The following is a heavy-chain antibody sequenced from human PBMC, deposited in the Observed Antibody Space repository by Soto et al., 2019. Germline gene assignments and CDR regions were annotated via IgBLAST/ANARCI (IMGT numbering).Heavy chain of an antibody. CDR1: GGSFSGYY. D-gene: IGHD3-22*01. Sequence: QVQLQQWGAGLLKPSETLSLTCAVYGGSFSGYYWSWIRQPPGKGLEWIGEINHSGSTNYNPSLKSRVTISVDTSKNQFSLKLSSVTAADTAVYYCASHYYDSSAAGYFDLWGRGTLVTVSS. J-gene: IGHJ2*01. V-gene: IGHV4-34*01. CDR2: INHSGST. CDR3: ASHYYDSSAAGYFDL.